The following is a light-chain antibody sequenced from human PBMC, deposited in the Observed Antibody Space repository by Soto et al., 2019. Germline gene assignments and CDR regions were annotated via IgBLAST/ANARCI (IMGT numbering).Light chain of an antibody. CDR1: SSDIGSYNY. CDR3: SSYSGSDNFVI. V-gene: IGLV2-8*01. Sequence: QSALTQPPSASGSPGQSVTISCTGTSSDIGSYNYVSWYQQYPGKPPKLIISEVTKRPSGVPDRFSGSKSGNTASLTVSGLQAEDEATYYCSSYSGSDNFVIFGGGTKVTVL. CDR2: EVT. J-gene: IGLJ2*01.